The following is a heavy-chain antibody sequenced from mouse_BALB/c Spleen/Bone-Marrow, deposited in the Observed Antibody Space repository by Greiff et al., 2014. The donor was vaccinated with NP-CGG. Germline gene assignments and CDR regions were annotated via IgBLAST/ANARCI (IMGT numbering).Heavy chain of an antibody. CDR3: ATLTGHFDY. D-gene: IGHD4-1*01. CDR2: IDPASDNT. Sequence: VQLKQSGAELVKPGASVKLSCTASGFNITDPYIHWVKQRPGQGLDWIGRIDPASDNTQYDPKFQGKATLTADTSSNTAYLQLSSLTSEDTAVYYCATLTGHFDYWGQGTILTVSS. CDR1: GFNITDPY. J-gene: IGHJ2*01. V-gene: IGHV14-3*02.